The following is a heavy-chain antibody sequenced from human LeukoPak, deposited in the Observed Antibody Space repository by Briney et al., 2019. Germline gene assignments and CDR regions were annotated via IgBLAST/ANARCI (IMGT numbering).Heavy chain of an antibody. D-gene: IGHD3-3*01. CDR2: INWSGGST. CDR1: GFTFDDYG. Sequence: GGSLRLSCAASGFTFDDYGMSWVRHAPGKGLEWVSGINWSGGSTGYADSVKGRFTISRDNAKNSLYLQMNSLRAEDTALYYCARDPHYDFWSGYFNWGQGTLVTVSS. CDR3: ARDPHYDFWSGYFN. J-gene: IGHJ4*02. V-gene: IGHV3-20*04.